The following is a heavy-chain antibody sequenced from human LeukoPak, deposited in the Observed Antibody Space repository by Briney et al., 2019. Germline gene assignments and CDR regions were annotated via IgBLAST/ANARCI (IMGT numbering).Heavy chain of an antibody. CDR2: IIPMFGTV. D-gene: IGHD5-24*01. CDR1: VGTFNSYQ. J-gene: IGHJ4*02. V-gene: IGHV1-69*06. CDR3: ARGGGWADGYSPIDF. Sequence: ASVKVSYKASVGTFNSYQATWVRQAPGQGLEWMVGIIPMFGTVKYAQKFQGRITITADKSTSTVYMELSSLTSDDTALYYCARGGGWADGYSPIDFWGQGTLVSVSS.